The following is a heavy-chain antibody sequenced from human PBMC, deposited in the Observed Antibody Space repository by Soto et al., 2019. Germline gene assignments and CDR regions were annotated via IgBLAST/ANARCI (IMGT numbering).Heavy chain of an antibody. CDR2: ISAYNGNT. V-gene: IGHV1-18*04. D-gene: IGHD2-8*01. CDR1: GYTFTSYG. J-gene: IGHJ4*02. CDR3: ARDYGYCTNGVCFYYFDY. Sequence: ASVKVSCKASGYTFTSYGISWVRQAPGQGLEWMGWISAYNGNTNYAQKLQGRVTMTTDASTSTAYMELRSRRSDDTAVYYCARDYGYCTNGVCFYYFDYWGQGTLVTVSS.